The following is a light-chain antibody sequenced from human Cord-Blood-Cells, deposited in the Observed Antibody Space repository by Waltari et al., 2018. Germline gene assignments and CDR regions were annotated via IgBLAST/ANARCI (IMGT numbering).Light chain of an antibody. Sequence: QLVLTQSPSASASLGAAVKLTCTLSRGHSSYAIAWHQQQPEKGPRYLMKLNSDGSHSKGDGIPDRFSGSSSGAERYLTISSLQSEDEADYYCQTWGTGIVVFGGGTKLTAL. CDR3: QTWGTGIVV. CDR1: RGHSSYA. J-gene: IGLJ2*01. V-gene: IGLV4-69*01. CDR2: LNSDGSH.